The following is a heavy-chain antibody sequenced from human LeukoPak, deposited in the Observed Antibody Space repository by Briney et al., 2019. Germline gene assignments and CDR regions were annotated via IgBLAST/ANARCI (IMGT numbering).Heavy chain of an antibody. J-gene: IGHJ4*02. CDR1: GYTFTDYY. Sequence: ASVKVSCKASGYTFTDYYMHWVRHAPGQGLEWIGWINPNSGGTNYAQTFQGRVSMTRDTSISTAYMELSRLRSDDTAVYYCARASYYYDSSGYPGYYFDYWGQGTLVTVSS. CDR3: ARASYYYDSSGYPGYYFDY. CDR2: INPNSGGT. D-gene: IGHD3-22*01. V-gene: IGHV1-2*02.